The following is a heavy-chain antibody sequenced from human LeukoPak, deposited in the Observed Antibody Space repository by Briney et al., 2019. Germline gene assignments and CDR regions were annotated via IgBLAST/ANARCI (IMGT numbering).Heavy chain of an antibody. CDR1: GFTFSSYA. CDR3: AREGDTAMAQFDY. CDR2: ISYDGSNK. D-gene: IGHD5-18*01. Sequence: GRSLRLSCAASGFTFSSYAMHWVRQAPGKGLEWVAVISYDGSNKYHADSVKGRFTISRDNSKNTLYLQMNSLRAEDTAVYYCAREGDTAMAQFDYWGQGTLVTVSS. J-gene: IGHJ4*02. V-gene: IGHV3-30-3*01.